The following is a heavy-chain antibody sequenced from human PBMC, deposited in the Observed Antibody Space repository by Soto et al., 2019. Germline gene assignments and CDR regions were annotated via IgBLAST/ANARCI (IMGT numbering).Heavy chain of an antibody. CDR1: GFTFDDYA. Sequence: EVQLVESGGGLVQPGRSLRLSCAASGFTFDDYAMHWVRQAPGKGPEWVSGITRNSGSRGYAESVKGRFTISRDNAKNSLFLQINSLRTEDTALDYCAKSRGDLEILNTTVTTFWGPFHIWRQGTMVTVSS. CDR2: ITRNSGSR. J-gene: IGHJ3*02. D-gene: IGHD4-17*01. V-gene: IGHV3-9*01. CDR3: AKSRGDLEILNTTVTTFWGPFHI.